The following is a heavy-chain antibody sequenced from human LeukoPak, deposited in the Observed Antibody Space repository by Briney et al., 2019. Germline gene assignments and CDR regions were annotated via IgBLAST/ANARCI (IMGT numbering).Heavy chain of an antibody. J-gene: IGHJ5*02. D-gene: IGHD2-2*01. CDR2: ISSSGSTI. V-gene: IGHV3-48*03. CDR1: GFTFSSYE. Sequence: GGSLRLSCAASGFTFSSYEMNWVRQAPGKGLEWVSYISSSGSTIHYADSVKGRFTISRDNAKNSLYLQMNSLRAEDTAVYYCAREVYCSSTSCYGSWFDPWGLGTLVTVSS. CDR3: AREVYCSSTSCYGSWFDP.